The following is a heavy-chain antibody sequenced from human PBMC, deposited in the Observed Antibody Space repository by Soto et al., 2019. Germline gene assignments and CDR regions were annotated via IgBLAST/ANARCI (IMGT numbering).Heavy chain of an antibody. CDR2: ITGSGGTT. V-gene: IGHV3-23*01. J-gene: IGHJ6*02. Sequence: PGGSLRLSCAASGFTFSSYAMSWVRQAPGKGREWVSSITGSGGTTFYADSVKGRLTISRDNSKNTLYVQMDILRAEDTAVYYCAKDLSPNMGCMDVWGPGTTVTV. D-gene: IGHD3-10*01. CDR3: AKDLSPNMGCMDV. CDR1: GFTFSSYA.